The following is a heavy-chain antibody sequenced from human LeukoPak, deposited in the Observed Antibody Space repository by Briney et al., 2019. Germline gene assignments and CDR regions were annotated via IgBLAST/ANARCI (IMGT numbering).Heavy chain of an antibody. J-gene: IGHJ4*02. CDR2: IRGKENNYAT. V-gene: IGHV3-73*01. CDR3: TRLERFGDLLGFDS. Sequence: GGSLRLSCAASGFTFSDSAMHWVRQASGKGLEWVGRIRGKENNYATAYAASVKGRFTISRDDSKNTAYLQMNSLKTEDTAVYYCTRLERFGDLLGFDSWGQGTLVIVSS. CDR1: GFTFSDSA. D-gene: IGHD3-10*01.